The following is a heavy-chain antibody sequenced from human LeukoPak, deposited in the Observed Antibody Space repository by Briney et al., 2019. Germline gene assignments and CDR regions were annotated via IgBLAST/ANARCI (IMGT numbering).Heavy chain of an antibody. J-gene: IGHJ4*02. D-gene: IGHD1-26*01. CDR2: ISGSGGST. CDR3: VKALVGQTSGY. Sequence: GGSLRLSCAASGFTFSSYAMSWVRQAPGKGLEWVSAISGSGGSTYYADSVKGRFTISRDNAKNMIYLQMISLRAEDTAVYYCVKALVGQTSGYWGQGTRVTVST. V-gene: IGHV3-23*01. CDR1: GFTFSSYA.